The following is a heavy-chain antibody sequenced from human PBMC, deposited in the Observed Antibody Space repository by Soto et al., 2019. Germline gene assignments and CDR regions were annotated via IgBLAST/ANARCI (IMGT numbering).Heavy chain of an antibody. D-gene: IGHD3-10*01. CDR3: ARKRITRVRGVSSSGLDV. V-gene: IGHV5-51*01. J-gene: IGHJ6*02. CDR2: IHPGDSET. CDR1: GYSFTSYY. Sequence: GESLKISCKGSGYSFTSYYIAWVRQMPGKGLEWMGIIHPGDSETRYSPSFQGHVIISADKSISSAYLQWSSLEAEDTAMYYCARKRITRVRGVSSSGLDVWGQGTTVTVSS.